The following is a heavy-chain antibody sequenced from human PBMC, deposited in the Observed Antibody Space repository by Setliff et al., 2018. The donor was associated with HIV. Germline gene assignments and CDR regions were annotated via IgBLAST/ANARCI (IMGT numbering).Heavy chain of an antibody. D-gene: IGHD3-3*01. CDR3: ARVPSAGVRGRPDLYHWFDP. CDR2: IETTGTV. Sequence: SETLSLTCNLSGDSIRSQFWTWIRQTPGKGREWIASIETTGTVNYSPSLKSRVSISLDPSRSQFSLTLRSVTAADTAVYYCARVPSAGVRGRPDLYHWFDPWGQGTLVTVSS. CDR1: GDSIRSQF. V-gene: IGHV4-4*08. J-gene: IGHJ5*02.